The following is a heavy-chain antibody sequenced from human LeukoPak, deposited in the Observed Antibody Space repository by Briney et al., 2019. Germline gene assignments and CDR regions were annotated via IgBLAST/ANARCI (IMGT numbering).Heavy chain of an antibody. Sequence: PSGTLSLTCAVSGGSISSTNWWSWVRLPPGKGLEWIGEIYHGGSTNYNPSLKSRVTISVDKSKNQFSLKLSSVTAADTAVYYCAKKKYYDSSPLDFWGQGTLVTVSS. D-gene: IGHD3-22*01. J-gene: IGHJ4*02. CDR1: GGSISSTNW. V-gene: IGHV4-4*02. CDR2: IYHGGST. CDR3: AKKKYYDSSPLDF.